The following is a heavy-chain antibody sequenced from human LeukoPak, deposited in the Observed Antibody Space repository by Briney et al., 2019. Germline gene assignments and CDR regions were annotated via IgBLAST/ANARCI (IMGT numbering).Heavy chain of an antibody. CDR1: GFTFTSYW. CDR2: INSDGSST. Sequence: PGRSLRLSCAPSGFTFTSYWMPWVRQAPGKGLVCVSRINSDGSSTTYADSVKGRFTISRDNAKNTLYLQMNSLRAEDTAVYYCARGRWELLGPGDYWGQGTLVAVSS. V-gene: IGHV3-74*01. CDR3: ARGRWELLGPGDY. J-gene: IGHJ4*02. D-gene: IGHD1-26*01.